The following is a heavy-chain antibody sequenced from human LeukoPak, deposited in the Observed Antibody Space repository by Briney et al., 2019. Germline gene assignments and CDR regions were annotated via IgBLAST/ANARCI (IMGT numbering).Heavy chain of an antibody. J-gene: IGHJ6*04. V-gene: IGHV3-7*01. D-gene: IGHD3-9*01. CDR2: IKQDGSEK. Sequence: GGSLRLSCAASGFTFSSYWMSWVRQAPGKGLEWVANIKQDGSEKYYVDSVKGRFTISRDNAKNSLYLQMNSLRAEVTAVYYCARGPTTRDYDILTGYSYWMDVWGKGTTVTVSS. CDR3: ARGPTTRDYDILTGYSYWMDV. CDR1: GFTFSSYW.